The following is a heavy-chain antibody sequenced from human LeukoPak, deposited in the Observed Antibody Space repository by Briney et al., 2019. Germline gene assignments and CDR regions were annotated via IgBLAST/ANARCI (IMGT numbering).Heavy chain of an antibody. CDR2: IHLGGRT. CDR1: GASISSNNW. V-gene: IGHV4-4*02. CDR3: ARVSLNWNYGGVDY. D-gene: IGHD1-7*01. Sequence: SGTLSLTCAVSGASISSNNWWGWVRQPPGKGLEWIGEIHLGGRTNYNPSLKSRVTISLDKSNNQFSLELTSVTAADTAVYYCARVSLNWNYGGVDYWGQGTLVTVSS. J-gene: IGHJ4*02.